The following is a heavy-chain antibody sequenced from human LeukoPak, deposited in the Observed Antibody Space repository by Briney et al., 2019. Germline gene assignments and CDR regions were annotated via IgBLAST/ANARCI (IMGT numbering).Heavy chain of an antibody. CDR2: IQQDGSEK. V-gene: IGHV3-7*04. J-gene: IGHJ4*02. D-gene: IGHD5-18*01. CDR1: GFTFSDYW. CDR3: ARDRGFSYGIDF. Sequence: AGGSLRLSCAASGFTFSDYWMSWVRQAPGKGLEWVANIQQDGSEKYYVDSVKGRFTISRDNAKKSLFLQVSSPRGEDTAVYYCARDRGFSYGIDFWGQGTLVTVSS.